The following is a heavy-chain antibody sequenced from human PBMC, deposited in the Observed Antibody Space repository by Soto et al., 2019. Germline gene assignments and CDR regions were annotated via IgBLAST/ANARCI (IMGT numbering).Heavy chain of an antibody. V-gene: IGHV1-69*01. Sequence: QVQLVQSGAEVKKPGSSVKVSCKASGGTFSSYAISWVRQAPGQGLEWMGGIIPIFGTANYAQKFQGRVTITAAESTSTAYMELSSLRSEDTAVYYCAREPRSHYYDSSGPQGGYSMDVWGQGSTVTVSS. J-gene: IGHJ6*02. CDR3: AREPRSHYYDSSGPQGGYSMDV. D-gene: IGHD3-22*01. CDR1: GGTFSSYA. CDR2: IIPIFGTA.